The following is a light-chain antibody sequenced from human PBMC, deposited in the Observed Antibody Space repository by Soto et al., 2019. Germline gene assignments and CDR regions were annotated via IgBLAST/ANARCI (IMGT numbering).Light chain of an antibody. J-gene: IGLJ1*01. CDR2: EDS. CDR1: SSDVGSYNL. V-gene: IGLV2-14*02. Sequence: QSVLTQPASVSGSPGQSITISCTGTSSDVGSYNLVSWYQQHPGKAPKLMIYEDSKRPSGVSNRFSGSKSGNTASLTISGLQAEDEADYYCSSYTSSSLLYVFGTGTKVTVL. CDR3: SSYTSSSLLYV.